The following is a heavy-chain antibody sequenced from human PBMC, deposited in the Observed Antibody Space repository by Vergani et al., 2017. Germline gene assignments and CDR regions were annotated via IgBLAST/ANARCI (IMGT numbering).Heavy chain of an antibody. V-gene: IGHV4-39*02. CDR3: ARDSEVWGSGSYEGAYYFDY. D-gene: IGHD3-10*01. J-gene: IGHJ4*02. CDR1: GCSISSSSYY. Sequence: QLQLQESGPGLVKPSETLSLTCTVSGCSISSSSYYWGWIRQPPGKGLEWIGSIYYSGSTYYNPSLKSRVTISVDTSKNQFSLKLSSGTAADTAVYYCARDSEVWGSGSYEGAYYFDYWGQGTLVTVSS. CDR2: IYYSGST.